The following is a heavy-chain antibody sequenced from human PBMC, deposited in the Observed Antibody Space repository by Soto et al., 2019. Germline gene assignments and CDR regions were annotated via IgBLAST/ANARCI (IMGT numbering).Heavy chain of an antibody. CDR1: GFTVSTNY. Sequence: GGSLRLSCAASGFTVSTNYMTWVRQAPGEGLEWVSILYSGGDTYYADSGKGRFTISRDNSKNTLYLQMNSLKADDTAVYYCAGEAKDYVDYDWGQGTLVTVAS. D-gene: IGHD4-17*01. CDR2: LYSGGDT. V-gene: IGHV3-53*01. J-gene: IGHJ4*02. CDR3: AGEAKDYVDYD.